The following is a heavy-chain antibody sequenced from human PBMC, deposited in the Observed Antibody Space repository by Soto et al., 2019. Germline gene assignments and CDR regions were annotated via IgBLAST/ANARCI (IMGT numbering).Heavy chain of an antibody. Sequence: TGGALRLSCAASGFTFSSYGMHWVRQAPGKGLEWVAVIWYDGSNKYYADSVKGRFTISRDNSKNTLYLQMNSLRAEDTAVYYCARDAGGYYYDISGQMGYWGQGTLVPV. CDR1: GFTFSSYG. CDR2: IWYDGSNK. V-gene: IGHV3-33*01. J-gene: IGHJ4*02. CDR3: ARDAGGYYYDISGQMGY. D-gene: IGHD3-22*01.